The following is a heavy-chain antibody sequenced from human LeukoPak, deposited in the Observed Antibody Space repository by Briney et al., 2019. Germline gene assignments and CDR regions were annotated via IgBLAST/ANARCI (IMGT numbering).Heavy chain of an antibody. Sequence: GGSLRLSCAASGFTLSSYDMHWVRQATGKGLEWVSLIGTAGDTYYPGSVKGRFTISRENAKNSLYLQMNSLRAGDTAVYYCARGRAASPQTMDVWGQGTTVTVSS. CDR2: IGTAGDT. D-gene: IGHD2-15*01. CDR3: ARGRAASPQTMDV. J-gene: IGHJ6*02. CDR1: GFTLSSYD. V-gene: IGHV3-13*01.